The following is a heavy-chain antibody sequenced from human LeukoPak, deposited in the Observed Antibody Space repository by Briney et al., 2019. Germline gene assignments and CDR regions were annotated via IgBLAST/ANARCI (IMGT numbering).Heavy chain of an antibody. CDR2: INPGGGST. V-gene: IGHV1-46*01. J-gene: IGHJ4*02. CDR3: ARGGTYYYDSMAY. Sequence: ALVKVSCKASGYTFTTYYMHWVRQAPGQGLEWMGIINPGGGSTSYAQKFQGRVTMTRDTSTNTVYMELSSLRSEDTAVYYCARGGTYYYDSMAYWGQGTLVTVSS. CDR1: GYTFTTYY. D-gene: IGHD3-22*01.